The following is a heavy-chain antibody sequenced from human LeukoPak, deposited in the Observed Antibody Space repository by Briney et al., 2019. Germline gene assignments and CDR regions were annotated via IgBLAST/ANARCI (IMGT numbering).Heavy chain of an antibody. J-gene: IGHJ3*02. D-gene: IGHD1-26*01. CDR3: ARVRSGSYYSYDAFDI. CDR2: ISAYNGNT. CDR1: GYTFTSYG. Sequence: GASVKVSCKASGYTFTSYGISWVRQAPGQGLEWMGWISAYNGNTNYAQKLQGRVTMTTDTSTSTAYMELRSLRSDDTAVYYCARVRSGSYYSYDAFDIWGQGTMVTVSS. V-gene: IGHV1-18*01.